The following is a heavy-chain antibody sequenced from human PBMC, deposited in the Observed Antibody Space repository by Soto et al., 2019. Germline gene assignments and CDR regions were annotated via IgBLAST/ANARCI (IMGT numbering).Heavy chain of an antibody. Sequence: QPGGSLRLSCAASGFTFDDYAMHWVRQAPGKGLEWVSGISWNSGSIGYADSVKGRFTISRDNAKNSLYLQMNSLRAEDTALYYCAKDRHKSRQQLVPGGYWGQGTLVTVS. J-gene: IGHJ4*02. D-gene: IGHD6-13*01. CDR2: ISWNSGSI. V-gene: IGHV3-9*01. CDR3: AKDRHKSRQQLVPGGY. CDR1: GFTFDDYA.